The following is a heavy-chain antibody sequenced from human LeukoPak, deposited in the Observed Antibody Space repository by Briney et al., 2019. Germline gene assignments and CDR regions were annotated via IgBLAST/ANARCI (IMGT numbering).Heavy chain of an antibody. CDR2: ISSSSSYI. V-gene: IGHV3-21*01. D-gene: IGHD2-2*02. J-gene: IGHJ6*03. CDR3: ARYCSSTSCYTRDYYYYYYMDV. CDR1: GFTFSSYS. Sequence: RSGGSLRLSCAASGFTFSSYSMNWVRQAPGKGLEWVSSISSSSSYIYYADSVKGRFTISRDNAKNSLYLQMNSLRAEDTAVYYCARYCSSTSCYTRDYYYYYYMDVWGKGTTVTVSS.